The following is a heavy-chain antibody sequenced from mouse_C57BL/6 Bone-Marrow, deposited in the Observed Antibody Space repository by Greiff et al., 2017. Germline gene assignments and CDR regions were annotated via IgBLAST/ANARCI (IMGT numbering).Heavy chain of an antibody. V-gene: IGHV5-6*02. J-gene: IGHJ4*01. CDR1: GFTFSSYG. CDR3: ARPSGDY. CDR2: ISSGGSYT. Sequence: ELKLVESGGDLVKPGGSLKLSCAASGFTFSSYGMSWVRQTPDKRLEWVATISSGGSYTYYPDSVKGRFTISRDNAKNTLYLQMSSLKSEDTAMYYCARPSGDYWGQGTSVTVSS.